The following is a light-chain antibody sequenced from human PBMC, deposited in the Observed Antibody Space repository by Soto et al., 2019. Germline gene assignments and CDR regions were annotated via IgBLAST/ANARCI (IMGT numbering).Light chain of an antibody. V-gene: IGLV1-40*01. CDR3: QSYDNSLSGSYV. CDR1: SSNIGAGYD. J-gene: IGLJ1*01. CDR2: DTN. Sequence: QSVLTQPPSVSGAPGQRVIISCAGTSSNIGAGYDVIWYQHLPGTAPKLLIYDTNNRPSGVPDRFSGSKSGTSASLAITGLQAEDEADYHCQSYDNSLSGSYVFGSGTKLTVL.